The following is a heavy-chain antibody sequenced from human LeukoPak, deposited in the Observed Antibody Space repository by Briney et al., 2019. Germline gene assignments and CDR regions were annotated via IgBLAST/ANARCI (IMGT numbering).Heavy chain of an antibody. V-gene: IGHV3-33*01. J-gene: IGHJ1*01. CDR2: IWYDGSNK. CDR1: GFTFSSYG. D-gene: IGHD3-22*01. CDR3: ARDRGYYDSSGYDFQH. Sequence: GRSLRLSCAASGFTFSSYGMHWVRQAPGKGLEWVAVIWYDGSNKYYADSVKGRLTISRDNSKNTLYLQMNSLRAEDTAVYYCARDRGYYDSSGYDFQHWGQGTLVTVSS.